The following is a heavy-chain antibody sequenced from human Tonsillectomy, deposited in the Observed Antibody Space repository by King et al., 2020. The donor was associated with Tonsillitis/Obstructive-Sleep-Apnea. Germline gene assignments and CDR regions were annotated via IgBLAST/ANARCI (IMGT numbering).Heavy chain of an antibody. CDR1: GGSISSYY. J-gene: IGHJ3*02. CDR2: FLYSGCT. Sequence: QMQLQESGPGLVKPSETLSLTCTVSGGSISSYYWSWIRQPPGKGLEWIGYFLYSGCTNYTPSLKSRVTISVDTSKKQFSLKLSSVTAADTAVYYCARGIRGDNDAFDIWGQGTMVTVSS. D-gene: IGHD3-10*01. CDR3: ARGIRGDNDAFDI. V-gene: IGHV4-59*01.